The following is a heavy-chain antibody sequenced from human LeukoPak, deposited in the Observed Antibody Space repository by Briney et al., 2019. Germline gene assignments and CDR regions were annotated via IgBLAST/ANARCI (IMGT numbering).Heavy chain of an antibody. CDR2: IDANNGDT. CDR1: GYTFRGNY. CDR3: ARDPSSVTLYFFDY. V-gene: IGHV1-2*02. D-gene: IGHD4-11*01. Sequence: ASVKISCKASGYTFRGNYIHWLRQAPGQGLEWMGWIDANNGDTKPAQKLQGRVTMSRDTSISTAYMDLSSLSPDDAAVYYCARDPSSVTLYFFDYWGQGTLVTVSS. J-gene: IGHJ4*02.